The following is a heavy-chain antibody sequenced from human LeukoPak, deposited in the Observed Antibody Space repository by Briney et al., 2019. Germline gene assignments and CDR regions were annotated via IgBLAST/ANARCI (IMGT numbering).Heavy chain of an antibody. Sequence: SVKVSCKASGGTFSSYAISWVRQAPGQGLEWMGGIIPIFGTANYAQKFQGRVTITADESTSTAYMELSSLRSEDTAVYYWARRIVVVPAAITLVTDGPFDPWGQGTLVTVSS. CDR1: GGTFSSYA. D-gene: IGHD2-2*01. CDR2: IIPIFGTA. J-gene: IGHJ5*02. V-gene: IGHV1-69*01. CDR3: ARRIVVVPAAITLVTDGPFDP.